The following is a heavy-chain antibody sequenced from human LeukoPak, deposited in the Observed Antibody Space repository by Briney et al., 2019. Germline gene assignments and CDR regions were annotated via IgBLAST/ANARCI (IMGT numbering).Heavy chain of an antibody. CDR3: ARSHPGNWFDP. CDR1: GFTFSSYA. V-gene: IGHV3-30-3*01. J-gene: IGHJ5*02. CDR2: ISYDGSNK. Sequence: PGGSLRLSCAASGFTFSSYAMHWVRQAPGKGLEWVAVISYDGSNKYYADSVKGRFTISRDNSTNTLYLQMTSLRAEDTAVYYCARSHPGNWFDPWGQGTLVTVSS.